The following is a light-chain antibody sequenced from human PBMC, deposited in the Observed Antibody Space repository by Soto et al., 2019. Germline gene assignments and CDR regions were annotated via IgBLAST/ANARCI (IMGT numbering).Light chain of an antibody. CDR1: QSLRSD. Sequence: IVMTQSPATLSVSPGERATHSCRASQSLRSDLAWYQQKPGQAPRLLIYAASTRATGIRARFSGSGSGTEFNLTISSLQSEDFAVYYCQQYNNWRTFGQGTKVEIK. J-gene: IGKJ1*01. CDR2: AAS. V-gene: IGKV3-15*01. CDR3: QQYNNWRT.